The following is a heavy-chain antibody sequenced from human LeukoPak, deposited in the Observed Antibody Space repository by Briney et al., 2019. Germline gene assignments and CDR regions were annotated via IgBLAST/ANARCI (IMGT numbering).Heavy chain of an antibody. Sequence: PGGSLRLSCAASGFTFSSYWMNWVHQAPGKGLEWVGRIKSKTDGGTTDYAAPVKGRFTISRDDSKNTLYLQMNSLKTEDTAVYYCTTQEDYGDYVVDYWGQGTLVTVSS. V-gene: IGHV3-15*07. J-gene: IGHJ4*02. D-gene: IGHD4-17*01. CDR3: TTQEDYGDYVVDY. CDR1: GFTFSSYW. CDR2: IKSKTDGGTT.